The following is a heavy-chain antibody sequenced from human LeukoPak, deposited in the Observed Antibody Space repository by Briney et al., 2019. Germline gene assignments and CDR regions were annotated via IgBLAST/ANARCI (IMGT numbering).Heavy chain of an antibody. CDR1: GGTFSSYA. J-gene: IGHJ6*02. Sequence: SVKVSCKASGGTFSSYAISWVRQAPGQGLEWMGGIIPIFGTTNYAQKFQGRVTITADESTNTAYMELSSLRSEDTAVYYCARAAPKSTCSGGSCYSWGYYFGMDVWGQGTTVTVSS. V-gene: IGHV1-69*13. CDR2: IIPIFGTT. D-gene: IGHD2-15*01. CDR3: ARAAPKSTCSGGSCYSWGYYFGMDV.